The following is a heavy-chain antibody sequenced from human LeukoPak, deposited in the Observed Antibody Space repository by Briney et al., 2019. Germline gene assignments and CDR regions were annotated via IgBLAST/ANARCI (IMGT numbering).Heavy chain of an antibody. J-gene: IGHJ4*02. D-gene: IGHD6-19*01. CDR1: GYTFTSYY. CDR2: INPSGGST. CDR3: ARDIRYSSGWFYFDY. Sequence: GASVKVSCKASGYTFTSYYMHWVRQAPGQGLEWMGIINPSGGSTSYAQKFQGRVTMTRDMSTSTVYMELSSLRSEGTAVYYCARDIRYSSGWFYFDYWGQGTLVTVSS. V-gene: IGHV1-46*01.